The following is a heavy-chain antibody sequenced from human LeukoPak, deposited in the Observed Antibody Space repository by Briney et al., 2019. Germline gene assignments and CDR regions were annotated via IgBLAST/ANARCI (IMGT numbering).Heavy chain of an antibody. CDR3: AKGARGDTVTSIVGLNWFDP. V-gene: IGHV3-30*18. J-gene: IGHJ5*02. CDR1: GITFRSYG. D-gene: IGHD4-17*01. Sequence: QSGGSLRLSCAASGITFRSYGMHWVRQAPGKGLEWVAVISYDGSHKYYADSVKGRFSISRDNSKNTLYLQMNSLRADDTAVYYCAKGARGDTVTSIVGLNWFDPWGQGTLVTVS. CDR2: ISYDGSHK.